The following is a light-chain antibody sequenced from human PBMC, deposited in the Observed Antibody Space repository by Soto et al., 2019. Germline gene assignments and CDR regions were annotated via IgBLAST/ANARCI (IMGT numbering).Light chain of an antibody. Sequence: VGKACRIRCRASESIDNWLAWYQQKPGKAPKLLIFAASTLVRGVPSRFSGRGSGTDFTLTISSLHPEDFAPYYCQQSYSTPITFGQGTRLEI. J-gene: IGKJ5*01. V-gene: IGKV1-39*01. CDR3: QQSYSTPIT. CDR2: AAS. CDR1: ESIDNW.